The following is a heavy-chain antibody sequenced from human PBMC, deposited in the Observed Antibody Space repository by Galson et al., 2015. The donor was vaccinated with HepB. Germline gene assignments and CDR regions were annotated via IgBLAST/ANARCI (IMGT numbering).Heavy chain of an antibody. CDR1: GFTFSTYA. V-gene: IGHV3-23*01. D-gene: IGHD2/OR15-2a*01. CDR3: AKAGFRDESSTFYRDFDY. CDR2: VIGSGDTT. Sequence: SLRLSCAASGFTFSTYAMNWVRQAPGKGLEWVAGVIGSGDTTYYADSVKGRFTISRDNSRNTLNLQMNSLRAEDTAVYYCAKAGFRDESSTFYRDFDYWGQGTLVTVSS. J-gene: IGHJ4*02.